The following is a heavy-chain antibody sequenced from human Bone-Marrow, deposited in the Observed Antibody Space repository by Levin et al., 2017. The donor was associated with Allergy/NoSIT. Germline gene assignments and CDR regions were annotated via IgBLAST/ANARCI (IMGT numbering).Heavy chain of an antibody. D-gene: IGHD2-2*01. J-gene: IGHJ6*03. CDR2: IWYDGSNK. V-gene: IGHV3-33*01. CDR1: GFSFSSYG. CDR3: ARERRGDIVVVDRGYYYYMDV. Sequence: GGSLRLSCAASGFSFSSYGMHWVRQAPGKGLEWVAVIWYDGSNKYYADSVKGRFTISRDNSKKTLYLQMNSLRVEDTAVYNCARERRGDIVVVDRGYYYYMDVWGKGTTVTVSS.